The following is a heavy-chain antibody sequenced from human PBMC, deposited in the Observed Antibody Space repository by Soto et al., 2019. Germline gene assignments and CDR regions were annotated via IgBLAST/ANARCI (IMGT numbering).Heavy chain of an antibody. V-gene: IGHV1-69*12. CDR3: ARHDCISSSCYYDYYYGMDV. CDR1: GGTFSSYA. J-gene: IGHJ6*02. Sequence: QVQLVQAGAEVQKPGSSVKVSCKASGGTFSSYAISWVRQAPGQGLEWMGGIIPIFDTANYAQKLQGRVTITAEESTSTAYMELRRLGSEDTAVYYCARHDCISSSCYYDYYYGMDVWGQGTTVTVSS. CDR2: IIPIFDTA. D-gene: IGHD2-15*01.